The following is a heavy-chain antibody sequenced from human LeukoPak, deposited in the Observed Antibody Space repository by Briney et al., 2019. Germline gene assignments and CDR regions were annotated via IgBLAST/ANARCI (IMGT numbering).Heavy chain of an antibody. Sequence: GGSLRLSSVASGFTFSNYWMTWVRQAPGKGLEWVANMKEDGSEEFYVDSVKGRFTISRDNGKNSVFLQMNSLRVEDTAVYYCARDPLRRFDYWGQGILVTVSS. CDR1: GFTFSNYW. J-gene: IGHJ4*02. CDR3: ARDPLRRFDY. CDR2: MKEDGSEE. V-gene: IGHV3-7*03.